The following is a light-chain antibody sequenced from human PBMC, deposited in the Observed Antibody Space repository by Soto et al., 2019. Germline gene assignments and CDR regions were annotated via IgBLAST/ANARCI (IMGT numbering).Light chain of an antibody. CDR1: QSVSSSY. Sequence: EIVLTQSPGTLSLSPGERATLSCRASQSVSSSYLARYQQKPGQAPRLLIYGASSRATGLPDRFSGSGSGTDFTLTISRLEPEDFAVYYCQQYGSSPRTFGQGTQVDIK. J-gene: IGKJ1*01. CDR2: GAS. V-gene: IGKV3-20*01. CDR3: QQYGSSPRT.